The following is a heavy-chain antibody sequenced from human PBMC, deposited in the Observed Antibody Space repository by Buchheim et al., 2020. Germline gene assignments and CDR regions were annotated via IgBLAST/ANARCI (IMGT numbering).Heavy chain of an antibody. D-gene: IGHD3-22*01. J-gene: IGHJ4*02. CDR1: GGSISSSSYY. Sequence: QLQLQESGPGLVKPSETLSLTCTVSGGSISSSSYYWGWIRQPPGKGLEWIGSIYYSGSTYYNPSLKSRVTISVDTSKHQISLKLSSVTAADTAVYYCARVRGDYYDSSGYYLFDYWGQGTL. CDR3: ARVRGDYYDSSGYYLFDY. V-gene: IGHV4-39*07. CDR2: IYYSGST.